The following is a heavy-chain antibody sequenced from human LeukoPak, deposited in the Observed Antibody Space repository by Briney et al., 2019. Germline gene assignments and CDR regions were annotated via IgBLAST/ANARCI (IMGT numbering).Heavy chain of an antibody. D-gene: IGHD3-3*01. J-gene: IGHJ4*02. CDR2: INPNSGGT. CDR1: GYTFTGYY. Sequence: ASVKVSCKASGYTFTGYYMHWVRQAPGQGLEWMGWINPNSGGTNYAQKFQGRVTMTMDTSISTAYMERSRLRSDDTAVYYCARGGHNDFWSGYLDYWGQGTLVTVSS. V-gene: IGHV1-2*02. CDR3: ARGGHNDFWSGYLDY.